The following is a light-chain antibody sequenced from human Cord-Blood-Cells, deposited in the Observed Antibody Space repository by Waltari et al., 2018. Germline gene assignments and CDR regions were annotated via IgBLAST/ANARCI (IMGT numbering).Light chain of an antibody. CDR3: SSYTSSSTAV. CDR1: SSDVVGYNS. J-gene: IGLJ7*01. V-gene: IGLV2-14*01. CDR2: DVS. Sequence: QSALTQPASASGSPGQSITISCTGTSSDVVGYNSVSCYQQHPGKAPNLMIYDVSNRPSGVSNRFSGSKSGNTASLTISGLQAEDEADYYCSSYTSSSTAVFGGGTQLTVL.